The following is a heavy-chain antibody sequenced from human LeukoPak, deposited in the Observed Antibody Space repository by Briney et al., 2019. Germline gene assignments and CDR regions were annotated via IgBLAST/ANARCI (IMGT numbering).Heavy chain of an antibody. CDR1: GGSISSDY. CDR3: ARDSKVVAGFDY. V-gene: IGHV4-59*01. Sequence: SETLSLTCTVSGGSISSDYWSWIRQSPGKGLEWIGYIYYSGTTSYNPSLKSRVTISLDTSKNQFSLKLSSVTAADTAVYYCARDSKVVAGFDYWGQGSLVTVSS. CDR2: IYYSGTT. J-gene: IGHJ4*02. D-gene: IGHD6-19*01.